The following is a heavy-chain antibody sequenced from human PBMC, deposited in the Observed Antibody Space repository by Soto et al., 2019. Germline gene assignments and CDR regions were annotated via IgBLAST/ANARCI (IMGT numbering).Heavy chain of an antibody. V-gene: IGHV3-7*04. J-gene: IGHJ6*03. CDR2: IKQDGSGK. Sequence: GGSLRLSYAASGFTFSSYWMSWVRQAPGKGLEWVANIKQDGSGKYYVDSVKGRFTISRDNAKNSLYLQMNSLRAEDTAVYYCARVKRSSATVPIYGYYYYYMDVWGKGTTVTVSS. CDR3: ARVKRSSATVPIYGYYYYYMDV. D-gene: IGHD3-3*01. CDR1: GFTFSSYW.